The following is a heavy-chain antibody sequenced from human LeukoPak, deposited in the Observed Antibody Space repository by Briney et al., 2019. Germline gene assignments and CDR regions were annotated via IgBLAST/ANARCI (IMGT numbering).Heavy chain of an antibody. V-gene: IGHV3-7*03. CDR3: AGGETDPVGTYY. Sequence: GGSLRLSCAGSGFTFSSHWIGWVRQAPGKGLEWVAHINQDGSQKYYVDSVEGRFAISRDNAKNSLYLQMNSLRAEDTAVYYCAGGETDPVGTYYWGQGTLVTVSS. CDR2: INQDGSQK. CDR1: GFTFSSHW. D-gene: IGHD4-23*01. J-gene: IGHJ4*02.